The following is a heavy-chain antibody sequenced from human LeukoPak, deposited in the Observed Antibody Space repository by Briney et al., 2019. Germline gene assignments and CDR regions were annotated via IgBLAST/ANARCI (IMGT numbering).Heavy chain of an antibody. Sequence: GGSLRLFCAASGFTFSNAWMSWVRQAPGKGLEWVGRIKSKTDGGTTDYAAPVKGRFTISRDDSKNTLYLQMNSLKTEDTAVYYCTTDPTTTYYFDYWGQGTLVTVSS. CDR1: GFTFSNAW. J-gene: IGHJ4*02. D-gene: IGHD1-1*01. V-gene: IGHV3-15*01. CDR3: TTDPTTTYYFDY. CDR2: IKSKTDGGTT.